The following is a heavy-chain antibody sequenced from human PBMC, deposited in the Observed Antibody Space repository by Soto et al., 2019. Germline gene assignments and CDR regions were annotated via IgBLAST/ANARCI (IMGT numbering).Heavy chain of an antibody. CDR2: IIPIFGTA. J-gene: IGHJ5*02. D-gene: IGHD2-2*01. CDR1: GYTFTGYY. V-gene: IGHV1-69*13. CDR3: ARRLGYCSSTSCLNWFDP. Sequence: GASVKVSCKASGYTFTGYYMHWVRQAPGQGLEWMGGIIPIFGTANYAQKFQGRVTITADESTSTAYMELSSLRSEDTAVYYCARRLGYCSSTSCLNWFDPWGQGTLVTVSS.